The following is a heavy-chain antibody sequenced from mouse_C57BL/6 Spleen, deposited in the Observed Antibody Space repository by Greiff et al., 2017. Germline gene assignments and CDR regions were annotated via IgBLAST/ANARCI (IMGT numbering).Heavy chain of an antibody. V-gene: IGHV1-82*01. Sequence: QVQLQQSGPELVKPGASVKLSCQASGSAFSSSWMNWVKQRPGPGLEWIGRIYPGDGDTNYNGKFKGKATLTAGTSSSTAYMQLSSLTSEDSAVYFCARSTTDYYANDYWGQGTSVTVSS. J-gene: IGHJ4*01. CDR2: IYPGDGDT. CDR1: GSAFSSSW. CDR3: ARSTTDYYANDY. D-gene: IGHD1-1*01.